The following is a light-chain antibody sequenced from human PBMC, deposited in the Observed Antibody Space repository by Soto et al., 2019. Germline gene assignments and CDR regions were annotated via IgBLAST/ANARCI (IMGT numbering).Light chain of an antibody. V-gene: IGKV1-39*01. CDR1: QNIRNY. CDR2: GAS. CDR3: QQSYTAVFT. Sequence: DIQMTQSPSSLSASVGDRVTITCRASQNIRNYLNWYQQKPGKATNLLIYGASSLQSGVPSRFSGSGFETDFTLTINNLQPEDFATYYCQQSYTAVFTFGPGTKVDIK. J-gene: IGKJ3*01.